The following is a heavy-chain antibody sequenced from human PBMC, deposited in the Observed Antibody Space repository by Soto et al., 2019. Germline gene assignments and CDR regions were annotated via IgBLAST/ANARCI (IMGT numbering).Heavy chain of an antibody. V-gene: IGHV4-39*01. Sequence: SETLSLTCTVSGGSISSSSYYWGWIRQPPGKGLEWIGSIYYSGSTYYNPSLKSRVTISVDTSKNQFSLKLSSVTAADTAVYYCARSQIWSGYYTLTIWFHPWGHGTLVTASS. D-gene: IGHD3-3*01. CDR1: GGSISSSSYY. CDR2: IYYSGST. J-gene: IGHJ5*02. CDR3: ARSQIWSGYYTLTIWFHP.